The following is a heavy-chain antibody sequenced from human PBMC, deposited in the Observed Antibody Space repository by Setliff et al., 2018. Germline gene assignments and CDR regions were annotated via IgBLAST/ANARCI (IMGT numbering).Heavy chain of an antibody. CDR2: ISGSGGAT. CDR1: GFTVSPKY. D-gene: IGHD6-13*01. Sequence: GGSLRLSCAASGFTVSPKYMSWVRQAPGKGLEWVSAISGSGGATYYTDSVKGRFTISRDNSKNTLYLQMNSLRAEDTAVYYCAKDGSGSYDYLDYWGQGTLVTVSS. V-gene: IGHV3-23*01. CDR3: AKDGSGSYDYLDY. J-gene: IGHJ4*02.